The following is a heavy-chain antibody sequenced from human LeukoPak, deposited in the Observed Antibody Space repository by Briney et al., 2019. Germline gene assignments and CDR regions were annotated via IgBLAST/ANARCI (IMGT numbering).Heavy chain of an antibody. CDR1: GYTFTGYY. CDR2: INPNSGGT. J-gene: IGHJ3*02. CDR3: ARNWYYYDSSGYSHDAFDI. Sequence: ASVKVFCKASGYTFTGYYMHWVRQAPGQGLEWMGRINPNSGGTNYAQKFQGRVTMTRDTPISTAYMELSRLRSDDTAVYYCARNWYYYDSSGYSHDAFDIWGQGTMVTVSS. D-gene: IGHD3-22*01. V-gene: IGHV1-2*06.